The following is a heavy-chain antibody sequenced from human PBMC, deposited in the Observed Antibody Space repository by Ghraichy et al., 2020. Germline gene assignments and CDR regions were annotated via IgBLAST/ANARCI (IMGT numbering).Heavy chain of an antibody. CDR1: GFTFSNAY. V-gene: IGHV3-15*01. D-gene: IGHD2-2*02. J-gene: IGHJ4*02. CDR2: IKKKAAGGTT. CDR3: TTYTDANFG. Sequence: LSLTCAASGFTFSNAYMSWIRQAPGKGPEWVGRIKKKAAGGTTEYAAPVKGRFTISRDDSENTLYLQMNSLKTEDTAVYYCTTYTDANFGWGQGTLVTVSS.